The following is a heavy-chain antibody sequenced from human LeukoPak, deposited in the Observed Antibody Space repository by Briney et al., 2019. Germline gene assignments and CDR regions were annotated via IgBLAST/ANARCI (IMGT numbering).Heavy chain of an antibody. CDR2: VYHLGTT. V-gene: IGHV4-34*01. CDR3: ARTSFYYYMDV. CDR1: GGSFTSHY. D-gene: IGHD2-2*01. J-gene: IGHJ6*03. Sequence: SETLSLTCAVYGGSFTSHYWSWVRQPPGKGLEWIGEVYHLGTTAYNPSLESRVTISVDTSKNQFSLRLKSVTAADTAVYYCARTSFYYYMDVWGKGTTVTVSS.